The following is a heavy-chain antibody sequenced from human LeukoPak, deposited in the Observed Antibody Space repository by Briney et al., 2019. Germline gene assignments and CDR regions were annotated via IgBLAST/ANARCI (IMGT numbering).Heavy chain of an antibody. CDR2: ISYDGSNK. V-gene: IGHV3-30*18. Sequence: GRSLRLSCAATGFTFSSYGMHWVRQAPGKGLEWVAVISYDGSNKYYADSVKGRFTISRGNSKNTLYLQMNSLRAEDTAVYYCAKDPCSGGSCYSGYWGQGTLVTVSS. CDR1: GFTFSSYG. J-gene: IGHJ4*02. D-gene: IGHD2-15*01. CDR3: AKDPCSGGSCYSGY.